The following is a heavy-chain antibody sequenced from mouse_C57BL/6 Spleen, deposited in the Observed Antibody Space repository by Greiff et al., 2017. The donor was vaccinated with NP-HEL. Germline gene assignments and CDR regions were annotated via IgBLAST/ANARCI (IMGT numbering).Heavy chain of an antibody. V-gene: IGHV1-52*01. CDR1: GYTFTSYW. CDR2: IDPSDSET. D-gene: IGHD1-1*01. J-gene: IGHJ3*01. CDR3: ARDYGSWFAY. Sequence: QIQLQQPGAELVRPGSSVKLSCKASGYTFTSYWMHWVKQRPIQGLEWIGNIDPSDSETHYNQKFKDKATLTVDKSSSTAYMQLSSLTSEDSAVYYCARDYGSWFAYWGQGTLVTVSA.